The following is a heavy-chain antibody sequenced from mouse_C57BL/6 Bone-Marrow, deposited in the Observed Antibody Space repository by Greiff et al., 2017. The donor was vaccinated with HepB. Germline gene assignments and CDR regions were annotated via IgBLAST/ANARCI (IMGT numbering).Heavy chain of an antibody. Sequence: EVKLMESGGGLVQPKGSLKLSCAASGFSFNTYAMNWVRQAPGKGLEWVARIRSKSNNYATYYADSVKDRFTISRDDSESMLYLQMNNLKTEDTAMYYCVRPLYYGSSYGFAYWGQGTLVTVSA. CDR2: IRSKSNNYAT. D-gene: IGHD1-1*01. CDR3: VRPLYYGSSYGFAY. V-gene: IGHV10-1*01. CDR1: GFSFNTYA. J-gene: IGHJ3*01.